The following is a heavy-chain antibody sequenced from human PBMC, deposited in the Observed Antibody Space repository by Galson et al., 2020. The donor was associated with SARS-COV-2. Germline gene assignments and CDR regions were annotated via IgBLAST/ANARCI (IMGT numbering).Heavy chain of an antibody. CDR2: MYTGGAT. J-gene: IGHJ6*02. D-gene: IGHD2-21*01. Sequence: GESLKISCAASGFTVSSNYMSWVRQAPGKGLEWVSLMYTGGATSYADSVKGRFTISRDNSHNTLYLQMNSLRAEDTAVYYCAKDENCNKGMDVWGHGTTVTVS. CDR3: AKDENCNKGMDV. CDR1: GFTVSSNY. V-gene: IGHV3-53*01.